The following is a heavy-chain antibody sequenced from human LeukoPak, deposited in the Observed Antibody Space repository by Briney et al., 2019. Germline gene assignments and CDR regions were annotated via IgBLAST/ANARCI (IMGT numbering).Heavy chain of an antibody. CDR1: GFTFSSYS. J-gene: IGHJ6*04. CDR3: AREEVFWGGYFPSRSMDG. Sequence: GGSLRLSCAASGFTFSSYSMNWVRQAPGKGLEWVSYISSSSSTIYYADSVKGRFTISRDNAKNSLYLQMNSLREEDTAVYYCAREEVFWGGYFPSRSMDGGGEGPTVAVSA. V-gene: IGHV3-48*02. D-gene: IGHD3-3*01. CDR2: ISSSSSTI.